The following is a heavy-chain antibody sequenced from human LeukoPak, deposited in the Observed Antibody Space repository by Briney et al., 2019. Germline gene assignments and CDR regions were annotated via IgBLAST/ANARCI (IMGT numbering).Heavy chain of an antibody. J-gene: IGHJ4*02. D-gene: IGHD1-7*01. Sequence: GGSLRLSCAASGFTFSGFSMSWVRQSPTKGLEWVANIKQDGGEKYYVDSVKVRFTISRDDAKNSLSLQTNNLRVEDTAVYYCAGAGRHWHYVYWGQGT. CDR2: IKQDGGEK. V-gene: IGHV3-7*04. CDR1: GFTFSGFS. CDR3: AGAGRHWHYVY.